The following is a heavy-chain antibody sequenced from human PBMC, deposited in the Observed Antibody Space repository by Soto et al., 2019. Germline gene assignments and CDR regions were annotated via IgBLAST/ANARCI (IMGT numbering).Heavy chain of an antibody. V-gene: IGHV1-2*02. CDR3: ARGGGVGVAGSAAFDM. D-gene: IGHD3-3*01. CDR2: INPATGAA. CDR1: GYPVTAYY. Sequence: QLHLVQSGAVVKKPGASVTVSCSASGYPVTAYYMHWVRQAPGRGLEWMGGINPATGAAKYTQTFQGRGTMARDTSTRTGFMELSGLTSEDTAVFYLARGGGVGVAGSAAFDMWGQGTLVTVSS. J-gene: IGHJ3*02.